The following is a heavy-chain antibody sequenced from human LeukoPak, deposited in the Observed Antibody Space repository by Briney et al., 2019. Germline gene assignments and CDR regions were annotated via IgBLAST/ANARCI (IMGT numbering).Heavy chain of an antibody. CDR2: MYHSGST. D-gene: IGHD3-10*01. CDR3: ARLEVRGVSGDY. Sequence: SETLSLTCAVSGYSLSSGYYWGWIRQPPGRGLEWIGSMYHSGSTYYNPSLKSRVTISVDTSKNQFSLKLSSVTAADTAVYYCARLEVRGVSGDYWGQGTLVTVSS. CDR1: GYSLSSGYY. V-gene: IGHV4-38-2*01. J-gene: IGHJ4*02.